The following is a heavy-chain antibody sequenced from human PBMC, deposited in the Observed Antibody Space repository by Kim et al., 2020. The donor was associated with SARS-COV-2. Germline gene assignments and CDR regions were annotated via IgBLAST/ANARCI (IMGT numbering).Heavy chain of an antibody. V-gene: IGHV4-59*01. D-gene: IGHD6-6*01. CDR3: ARDGYRQLGDLWFDP. J-gene: IGHJ5*02. Sequence: SLKSRVTISVDTSKNQFSLKLSSVTAADTAVYYCARDGYRQLGDLWFDPWGQGTLVTVSS.